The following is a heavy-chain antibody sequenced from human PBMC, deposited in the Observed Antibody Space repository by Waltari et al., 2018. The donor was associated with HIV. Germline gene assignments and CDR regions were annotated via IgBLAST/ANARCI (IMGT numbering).Heavy chain of an antibody. CDR1: GDTFSNYY. CDR3: ARGVPVDTTMGKYYYYAMDV. V-gene: IGHV1-46*01. CDR2: IGPSGGTT. Sequence: QVQLVQSGAEVKKPGASVKVSCKASGDTFSNYYMNWVRQAPGQGLEWMGRIGPSGGTTNYAQKFQGRVTMTRDTSTSTVYMALSSLRSEDTAIYYCARGVPVDTTMGKYYYYAMDVWGQGTTVTVSS. J-gene: IGHJ6*02. D-gene: IGHD5-18*01.